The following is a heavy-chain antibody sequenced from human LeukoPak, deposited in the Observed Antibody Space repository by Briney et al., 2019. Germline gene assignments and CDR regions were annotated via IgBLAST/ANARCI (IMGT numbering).Heavy chain of an antibody. CDR1: GCSISSSSSY. V-gene: IGHV4-39*01. D-gene: IGHD3-22*01. CDR3: ARYESSAYGIDV. CDR2: IYYSLSI. Sequence: SETLSLTCTVSGCSISSSSSYWGWIRQPPGMGLEWIGVIYYSLSIYNNPSLKSRITVSVLPSKIQSSLKLSSVAAADTAVYCGARYESSAYGIDVWGGGTLVTVS. J-gene: IGHJ2*01.